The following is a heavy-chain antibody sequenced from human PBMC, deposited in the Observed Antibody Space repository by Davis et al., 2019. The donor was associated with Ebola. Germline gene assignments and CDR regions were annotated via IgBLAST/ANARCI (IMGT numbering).Heavy chain of an antibody. CDR1: GFTFSSYN. V-gene: IGHV3-48*02. CDR3: ARAHYDFWSGRFDY. J-gene: IGHJ4*02. D-gene: IGHD3-3*01. Sequence: GGSLRLSCAASGFTFSSYNMHWVRQAPGRGLEWIAYISSSASTMYYADSVKGRFIISRDSADSSLHLQMNGLRDEDTAVYYCARAHYDFWSGRFDYWGQGTLVTVSS. CDR2: ISSSASTM.